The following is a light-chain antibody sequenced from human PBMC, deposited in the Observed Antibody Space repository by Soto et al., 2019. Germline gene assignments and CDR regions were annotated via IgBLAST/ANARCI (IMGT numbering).Light chain of an antibody. CDR3: QQYGSSLPWT. J-gene: IGKJ1*01. CDR2: QTS. Sequence: EIVLTQSPATLSSFPGDRVTLSCRASQYINTRLAWYQHRPGQAPRLLIYQTSIRAAGIPARFSASGTGTDFTLTISRLEPEDFAVYYCQQYGSSLPWTFGQGTKVDIK. CDR1: QYINTR. V-gene: IGKV3-20*01.